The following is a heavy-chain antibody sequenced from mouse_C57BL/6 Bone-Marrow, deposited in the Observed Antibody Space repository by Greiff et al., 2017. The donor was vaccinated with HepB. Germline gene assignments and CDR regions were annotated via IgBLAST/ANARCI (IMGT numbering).Heavy chain of an antibody. V-gene: IGHV14-4*01. CDR2: IDPENGDT. J-gene: IGHJ3*01. D-gene: IGHD2-1*01. CDR3: TTHGNYLAWFAY. Sequence: EVQRVESGAELVRPGASVKLSCTASGFNIKDDYMHWVKQRPEQGLEWIGWIDPENGDTEYASKFQGKATITADTSSNTAYLQLSSLTSEDTAVYYCTTHGNYLAWFAYWGQGTLVTVSA. CDR1: GFNIKDDY.